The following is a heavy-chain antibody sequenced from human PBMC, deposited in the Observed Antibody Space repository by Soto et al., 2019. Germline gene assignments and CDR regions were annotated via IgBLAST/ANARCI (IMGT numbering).Heavy chain of an antibody. V-gene: IGHV1-2*02. CDR2: INAHSGGT. D-gene: IGHD6-6*01. CDR1: GFSFTGYY. J-gene: IGHJ5*02. Sequence: ASVKVSCKASGFSFTGYYIHCLRQSPGQGLEWMGWINAHSGGTEYAQKFQGRVTLTRDTSIATAYLTLTSLTSDDTALYYCAKDLTRQLTYWLDPWGQGTQVTVSS. CDR3: AKDLTRQLTYWLDP.